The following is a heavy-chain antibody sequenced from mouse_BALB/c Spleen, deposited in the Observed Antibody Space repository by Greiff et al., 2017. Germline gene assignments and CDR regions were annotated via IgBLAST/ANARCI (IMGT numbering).Heavy chain of an antibody. CDR1: GYTFTDYN. CDR2: INPNNGGT. J-gene: IGHJ2*01. V-gene: IGHV1-18*01. Sequence: EVQLQQSGPELVKPGASVKIPCKASGYTFTDYNMDWVKQSHGKSLEWIGDINPNNGGTIYNQKFKGKATLTVDKSSSTAYMELRSLTSEDTAVYYCARGDRTYYGNSYYFDYWGQGTTLTVSS. D-gene: IGHD2-10*01. CDR3: ARGDRTYYGNSYYFDY.